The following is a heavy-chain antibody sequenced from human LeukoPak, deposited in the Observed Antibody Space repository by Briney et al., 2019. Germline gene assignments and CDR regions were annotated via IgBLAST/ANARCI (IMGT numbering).Heavy chain of an antibody. D-gene: IGHD5-18*01. V-gene: IGHV3-23*01. CDR2: ISGSGGST. J-gene: IGHJ4*02. CDR1: GFTFSRYA. CDR3: ATSDTAMVPYYFDY. Sequence: GGSLRLSCAASGFTFSRYAMSWVRRAPGRGLEWLSGISGSGGSTYYADSVKGRFTISRDNSKNTLYLQMNSLRAEDTAVYYCATSDTAMVPYYFDYWGQGTLVTVSS.